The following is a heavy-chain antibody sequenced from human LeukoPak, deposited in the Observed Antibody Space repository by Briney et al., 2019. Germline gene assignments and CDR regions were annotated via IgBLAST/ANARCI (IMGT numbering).Heavy chain of an antibody. CDR2: IYHGSA. J-gene: IGHJ5*01. D-gene: IGHD6-19*01. CDR3: AREGGRQWLVSGALDS. Sequence: SETLSLTCTVSDDSVSSSRYYWTWIRQPPGKGLEWIGYIYHGSATYNPSLERRVTLSMDTSKNQYSLKMTSVTAADTAVYYCAREGGRQWLVSGALDSWGQGTLVTVSS. V-gene: IGHV4-61*01. CDR1: DDSVSSSRYY.